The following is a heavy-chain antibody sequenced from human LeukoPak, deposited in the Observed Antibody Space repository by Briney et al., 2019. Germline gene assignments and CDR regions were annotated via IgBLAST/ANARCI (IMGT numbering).Heavy chain of an antibody. V-gene: IGHV3-33*06. CDR2: IWYDGSNK. CDR1: GFTFSSYG. CDR3: AKELHDYGRNPLDY. D-gene: IGHD4-23*01. J-gene: IGHJ4*02. Sequence: GGSLRLSCAASGFTFSSYGMHWVRQAPGKWLEWVAVIWYDGSNKYYADSVKGQFTISRDNSKNTLYLQMNSLRAEDTAVYYCAKELHDYGRNPLDYWGQGTLVTVSS.